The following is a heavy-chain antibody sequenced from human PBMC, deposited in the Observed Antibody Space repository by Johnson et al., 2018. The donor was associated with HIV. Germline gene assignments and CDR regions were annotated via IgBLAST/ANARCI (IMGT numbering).Heavy chain of an antibody. D-gene: IGHD4-17*01. CDR2: ISSSGDTT. CDR3: ARDFSDYGDYGRCAFDI. V-gene: IGHV3-11*01. CDR1: GFTFSDYY. J-gene: IGHJ3*02. Sequence: VQLVESGGGLVKPGGSLRLSCAASGFTFSDYYMSWIRQAPGKGLEWISYISSSGDTTHYADSVKGRFTISRDNSKNSLYLQMNSLRAEDTALYYCARDFSDYGDYGRCAFDIWGQGTMVTVSS.